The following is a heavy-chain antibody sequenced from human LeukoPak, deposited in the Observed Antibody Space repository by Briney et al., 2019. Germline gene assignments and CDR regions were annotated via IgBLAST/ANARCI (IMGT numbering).Heavy chain of an antibody. D-gene: IGHD3-10*01. V-gene: IGHV3-23*01. J-gene: IGHJ4*02. CDR3: AREHYYGSGSYRDFDY. Sequence: GGSLRLSCAASGFTFSSYAMSWVRQAPGKGLEWVSAIGAGGTDTYYADSVKGRLTISRDNSETTLYLQMSSLRAEDTAVYYCAREHYYGSGSYRDFDYWGQGTLVTVSS. CDR2: IGAGGTDT. CDR1: GFTFSSYA.